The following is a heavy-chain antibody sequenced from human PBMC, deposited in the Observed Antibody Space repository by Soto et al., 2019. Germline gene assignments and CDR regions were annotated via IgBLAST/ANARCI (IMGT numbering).Heavy chain of an antibody. V-gene: IGHV2-5*02. Sequence: QITLKESGPTLVKPTQTLTLTCTFSGFSLSTSGVGVGWIRQPPGKALEWLALIYWDDDKRYSPSLKSRLTIPNDSSKHQVVLTRTNMDRVDTSTYYCEPLAGDSYGYYVDYWGQGTLVTVSA. J-gene: IGHJ4*02. CDR2: IYWDDDK. D-gene: IGHD5-18*01. CDR1: GFSLSTSGVG. CDR3: EPLAGDSYGYYVDY.